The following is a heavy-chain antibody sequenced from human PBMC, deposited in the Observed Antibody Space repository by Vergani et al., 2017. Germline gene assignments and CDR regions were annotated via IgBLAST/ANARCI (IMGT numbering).Heavy chain of an antibody. Sequence: EVQLVQSGAEVKKPGESLRISCKGSGYSFTSYWISWVRQMPGKGLEWMGRIDPNDPYTNYSPSFQGHVTISADKSISTAYLQWSSLKASDTAMYYCARVGWSYYDSSGYYYAPGGWFDPWGQGTLVTVSS. CDR1: GYSFTSYW. CDR2: IDPNDPYT. CDR3: ARVGWSYYDSSGYYYAPGGWFDP. J-gene: IGHJ5*02. D-gene: IGHD3-22*01. V-gene: IGHV5-10-1*03.